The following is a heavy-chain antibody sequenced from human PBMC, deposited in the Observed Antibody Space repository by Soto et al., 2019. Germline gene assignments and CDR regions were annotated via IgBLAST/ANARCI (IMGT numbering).Heavy chain of an antibody. Sequence: QVQLVESGGGVVQPGRSLRLSCAASGFTFSSYGMHWVRQAPGKGLEWVAVISYDGSNKYYADSVKGRFTISRDNSKNTLYLQMNSLRAEDTAVYYCAKDSVLYGDYVGEVDYWGQGTLVTVSS. CDR1: GFTFSSYG. CDR2: ISYDGSNK. V-gene: IGHV3-30*18. J-gene: IGHJ4*02. D-gene: IGHD4-17*01. CDR3: AKDSVLYGDYVGEVDY.